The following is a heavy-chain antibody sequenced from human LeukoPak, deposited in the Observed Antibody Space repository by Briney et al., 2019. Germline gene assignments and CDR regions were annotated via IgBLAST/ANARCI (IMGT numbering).Heavy chain of an antibody. CDR1: GYTFTDYY. CDR3: ARDREGLAYFDF. D-gene: IGHD3/OR15-3a*01. CDR2: IDPNSGGT. Sequence: GASVKVSCKASGYTFTDYYLHWVRQAPGQGLEWMGWIDPNSGGTDYAQKFQGRVTMTRDTSIATAYMDLSRLISDDTAVYYCARDREGLAYFDFWGQGTLVTVSS. V-gene: IGHV1-2*02. J-gene: IGHJ4*02.